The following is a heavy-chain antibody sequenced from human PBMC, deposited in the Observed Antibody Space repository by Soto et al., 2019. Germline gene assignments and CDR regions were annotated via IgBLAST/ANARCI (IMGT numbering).Heavy chain of an antibody. CDR2: ISYDGSNK. CDR1: GFTFSTYG. D-gene: IGHD2-15*01. J-gene: IGHJ6*03. V-gene: IGHV3-30*18. Sequence: PGGSLRLSCAASGFTFSTYGMHWVRQAPGKGLEWVALISYDGSNKDYADSVKGRFTISRDNSMNTLYLQMNSLRAEDTAVYYCAKTYWGYCSGGSCYYMDVWGKGTTVTVSS. CDR3: AKTYWGYCSGGSCYYMDV.